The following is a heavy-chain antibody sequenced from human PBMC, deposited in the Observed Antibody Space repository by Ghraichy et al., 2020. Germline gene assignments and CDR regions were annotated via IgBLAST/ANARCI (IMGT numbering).Heavy chain of an antibody. CDR1: GDSISTGDYH. CDR2: IFYTGST. Sequence: SETLSLTCTVSGDSISTGDYHWSWIRQHPGKGLEWIGYIFYTGSTYYTPSLRSRVSISIDTSKNQFSLKLNSVTAADTAVYYCVRHIKSRSGHGPDDGFDIWGQGTMVTVSS. CDR3: VRHIKSRSGHGPDDGFDI. D-gene: IGHD2-15*01. J-gene: IGHJ3*02. V-gene: IGHV4-31*03.